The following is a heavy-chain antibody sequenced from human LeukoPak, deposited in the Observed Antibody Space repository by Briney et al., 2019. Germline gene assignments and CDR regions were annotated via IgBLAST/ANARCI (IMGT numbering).Heavy chain of an antibody. CDR1: GGSISISY. D-gene: IGHD1-1*01. CDR3: ARGNEY. V-gene: IGHV4-59*08. J-gene: IGHJ4*02. CDR2: IHYDGHT. Sequence: SETLSLTCTVSGGSISISYCSWSRQPPGKGLEWIGYIHYDGHTYYNPFLKSRVTISVDPSKNEDCLKLSCVTAADTAVYYCARGNEYWGEGALVTVSS.